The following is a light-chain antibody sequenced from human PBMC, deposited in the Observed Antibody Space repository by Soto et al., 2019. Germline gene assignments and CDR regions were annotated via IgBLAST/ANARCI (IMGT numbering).Light chain of an antibody. Sequence: QSALTQPPSASGTPGQRLSISCSGSSPNIGSNGVNWYQQFPGTAPKLLIYNDVHLPSGVPDRLSGSKSGTSASLAISGLQSEDEADYYCAAWDNSLGSYVFGTGTQLTVL. CDR1: SPNIGSNG. CDR2: NDV. V-gene: IGLV1-44*01. CDR3: AAWDNSLGSYV. J-gene: IGLJ1*01.